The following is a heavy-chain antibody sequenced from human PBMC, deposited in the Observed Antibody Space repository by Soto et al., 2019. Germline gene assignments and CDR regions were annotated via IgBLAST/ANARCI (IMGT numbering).Heavy chain of an antibody. Sequence: ESGPTLVKPTQTLTLTCTLSGFSLSSNGVGVGWIRQSPGKALEWLAVVYWDDVKHYSPSLERRLTITKDTSETEVVLTMTNMDPVDTATYYCAHQGSGAVPLDYWGQGILVTVS. CDR1: GFSLSSNGVG. D-gene: IGHD4-17*01. CDR3: AHQGSGAVPLDY. J-gene: IGHJ4*02. V-gene: IGHV2-5*02. CDR2: VYWDDVK.